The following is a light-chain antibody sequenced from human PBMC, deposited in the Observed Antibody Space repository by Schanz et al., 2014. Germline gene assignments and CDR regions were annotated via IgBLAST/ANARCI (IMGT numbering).Light chain of an antibody. CDR2: GNN. Sequence: QSVLTQPPSVSGAPGQRVTISCTGSSSNIGAGYDVHWYQQLPGTAPKLLISGNNNRPSGVPDRFSGSKSGTSASLAITGLQSEDEADYYCAAWDDSLSAWLFGGGTKLTVL. V-gene: IGLV1-40*01. CDR3: AAWDDSLSAWL. J-gene: IGLJ3*02. CDR1: SSNIGAGYD.